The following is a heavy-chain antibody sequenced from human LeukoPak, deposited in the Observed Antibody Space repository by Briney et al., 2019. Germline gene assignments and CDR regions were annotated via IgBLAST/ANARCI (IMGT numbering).Heavy chain of an antibody. V-gene: IGHV3-43*02. CDR3: ARGHRSGFKTQDAFDI. J-gene: IGHJ3*02. CDR2: ISGDGGAT. Sequence: GGSLRLSCAASGFTFDDYAIHWVRQAPGKGLEWVSLISGDGGATYYADSVKGRFTISRDNIKNSLYLQMTSLRTEDTALYYCARGHRSGFKTQDAFDIWGQGTMVTVSS. D-gene: IGHD6-19*01. CDR1: GFTFDDYA.